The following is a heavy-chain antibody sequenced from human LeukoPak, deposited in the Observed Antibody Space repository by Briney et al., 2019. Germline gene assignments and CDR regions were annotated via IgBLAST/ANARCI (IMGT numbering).Heavy chain of an antibody. V-gene: IGHV3-21*01. CDR2: ISSSSSYI. Sequence: GGSLRLSCAASGFTFSSYSMNWVRQAQGKGLEWVSSISSSSSYIYYADSVKGRFTISRDNAKNSLYLQMNSLRAEDTAVYYCARGGPYYDSSGQIYFDYWGQGTLVTVSS. CDR1: GFTFSSYS. CDR3: ARGGPYYDSSGQIYFDY. D-gene: IGHD3-22*01. J-gene: IGHJ4*02.